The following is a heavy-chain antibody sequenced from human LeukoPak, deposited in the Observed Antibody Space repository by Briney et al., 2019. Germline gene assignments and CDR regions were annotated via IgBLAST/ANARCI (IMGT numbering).Heavy chain of an antibody. CDR3: ARGDCSSTSCYAYYYYGMDV. D-gene: IGHD2-2*01. CDR2: INHSGST. V-gene: IGHV4-34*01. J-gene: IGHJ6*02. CDR1: GFTFSDYY. Sequence: GSLRLSCAASGFTFSDYYMSWIRQPPGKGLEWIGEINHSGSTNYNPSLKSRVTISVDTSKNQFSLKLSSVTAADTAVYYCARGDCSSTSCYAYYYYGMDVWGQGTTVTVSS.